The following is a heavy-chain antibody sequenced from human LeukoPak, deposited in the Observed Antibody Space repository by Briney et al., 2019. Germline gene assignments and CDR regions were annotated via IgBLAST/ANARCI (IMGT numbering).Heavy chain of an antibody. D-gene: IGHD3-22*01. CDR1: GYTFTGYY. Sequence: GASVKVSCKASGYTFTGYYMHWVRQAPGQGLEWMGIINPSGGSTSYSQKFQGRVTMTRDMSTSTVYMELSSLRSEDTAVYYCARANDYTGYYSYFDSWGQGTLVTVSS. CDR2: INPSGGST. V-gene: IGHV1-46*01. CDR3: ARANDYTGYYSYFDS. J-gene: IGHJ4*02.